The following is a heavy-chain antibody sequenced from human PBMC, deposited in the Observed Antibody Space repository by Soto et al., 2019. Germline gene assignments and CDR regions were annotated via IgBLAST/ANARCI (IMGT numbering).Heavy chain of an antibody. Sequence: GSRSLSCVPARLSLTRSSIAWVRQVPGKGLEWVSSISSTTNYIYYGDSMKGRFTISRDNAKNSLYLEMNSLRAEDTAVYYCARESEDLTSIFDYWGQGTLVTVSS. V-gene: IGHV3-21*06. CDR3: ARESEDLTSIFDY. CDR1: RLSLTRSS. J-gene: IGHJ4*02. CDR2: ISSTTNYI.